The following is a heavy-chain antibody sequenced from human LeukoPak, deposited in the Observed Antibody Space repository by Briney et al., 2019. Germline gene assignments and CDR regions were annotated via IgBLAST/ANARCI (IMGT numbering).Heavy chain of an antibody. J-gene: IGHJ4*02. CDR2: VSYDGSKT. D-gene: IGHD3-10*01. Sequence: GGSLRLSCAASGLTVSSYMSWVRQAPGKGLEWVAVVSYDGSKTYYADSVKGRITISRDNSKNTLYLQMNSLRAEDTAVYYCAKDWYYYGSGTYIPSNWGQGTLVTVSS. CDR1: GLTVSSY. V-gene: IGHV3-30*18. CDR3: AKDWYYYGSGTYIPSN.